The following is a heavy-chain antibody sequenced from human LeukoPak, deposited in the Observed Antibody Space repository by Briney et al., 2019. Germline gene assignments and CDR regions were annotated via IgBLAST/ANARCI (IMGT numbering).Heavy chain of an antibody. V-gene: IGHV3-48*03. CDR1: GFSISSYE. CDR3: ARVELAPYYYYMDV. CDR2: ISSSGSTI. J-gene: IGHJ6*03. D-gene: IGHD1-7*01. Sequence: GGSLRLSCAASGFSISSYEMNWVSQAPGKGLEWVSHISSSGSTIWYADSVKGRFTISRDNAKNSLYLQMNSLRAEDTAVYYCARVELAPYYYYMDVWGKGTTVTVSS.